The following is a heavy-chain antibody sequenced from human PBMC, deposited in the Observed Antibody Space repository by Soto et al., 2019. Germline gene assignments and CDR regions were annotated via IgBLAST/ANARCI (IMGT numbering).Heavy chain of an antibody. J-gene: IGHJ5*02. CDR3: ARVPLLWFGERAWFDP. CDR2: IYYSGST. CDR1: GGSISSGGYY. Sequence: SETLSLTCTVSGGSISSGGYYWSWIRQHPGKGLEWIGYIYYSGSTYYNPSLKSRVTISVDTSKNQFSLKLSSVTAADTAVYYCARVPLLWFGERAWFDPWGQGTLVTVSS. D-gene: IGHD3-10*01. V-gene: IGHV4-31*03.